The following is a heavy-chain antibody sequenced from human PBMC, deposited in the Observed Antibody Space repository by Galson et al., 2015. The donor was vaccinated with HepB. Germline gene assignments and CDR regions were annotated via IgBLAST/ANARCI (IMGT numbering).Heavy chain of an antibody. CDR2: ISVSGRT. D-gene: IGHD3-10*01. CDR1: GGSISSGGYS. CDR3: ARDFGFYSMDV. Sequence: TLSLTCAVSGGSISSGGYSWTWIRQPPGKGLEWIGHISVSGRTNYNPSLKSRVTISVDMSKNQFSLILSSITAADTAIYYCARDFGFYSMDVWGQGTTVTVSS. V-gene: IGHV4-30-2*01. J-gene: IGHJ6*02.